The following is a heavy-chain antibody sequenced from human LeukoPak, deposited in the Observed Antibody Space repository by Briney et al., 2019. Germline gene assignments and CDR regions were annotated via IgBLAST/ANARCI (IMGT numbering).Heavy chain of an antibody. CDR1: GGSISSSSYY. D-gene: IGHD6-19*01. J-gene: IGHJ5*02. Sequence: SETLSLTCTVSGGSISSSSYYWGWIRQPPGKGLEWIGSIYYSGSTYYNPSLKSRATISVDTSKNQFSLKLSSVTAADTAVYYCARPDSSGWLNWFDPWGQGTLVTVSS. V-gene: IGHV4-39*01. CDR3: ARPDSSGWLNWFDP. CDR2: IYYSGST.